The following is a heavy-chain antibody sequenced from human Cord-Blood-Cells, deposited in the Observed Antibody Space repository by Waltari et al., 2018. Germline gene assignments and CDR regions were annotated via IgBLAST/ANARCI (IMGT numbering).Heavy chain of an antibody. V-gene: IGHV4-34*01. Sequence: QVQLQQWGAGLLRPSETLSLPCAVSGGSFSGYSWSWTRQPPGKGLEWIGEINHSGSTNYNPSLKSRVTISVDTSKNQFSLKLSSVTAADTAVYYCAGPRGDEDAFDIWGQGTMVTVSS. CDR3: AGPRGDEDAFDI. CDR2: INHSGST. J-gene: IGHJ3*02. CDR1: GGSFSGYS. D-gene: IGHD3-10*01.